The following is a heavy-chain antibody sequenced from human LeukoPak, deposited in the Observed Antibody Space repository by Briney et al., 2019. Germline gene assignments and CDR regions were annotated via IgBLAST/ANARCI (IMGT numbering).Heavy chain of an antibody. CDR3: GRLVEGAFDL. J-gene: IGHJ3*01. Sequence: SETLSLTCDVSGGSVTITNWWTWVRQPPGKGLEWIGEVHLDGRTNYNPSLKSRLIMSADLPENHISLKLTSVTAADNAVYYCGRLVEGAFDLWGQGTMVTVSS. CDR2: VHLDGRT. CDR1: GGSVTITNW. V-gene: IGHV4-4*02. D-gene: IGHD2-15*01.